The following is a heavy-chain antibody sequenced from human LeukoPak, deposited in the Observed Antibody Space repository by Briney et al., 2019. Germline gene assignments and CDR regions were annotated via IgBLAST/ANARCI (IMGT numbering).Heavy chain of an antibody. CDR2: ISGSGGNT. V-gene: IGHV3-23*01. Sequence: QTGGSLRLSCAASGFTFSSYAMSWVRQAPGKGLEWVSAISGSGGNTYYADSVKGRFTISRDDSKNTLYLQINSLRAEDTAVYFCARDVRRAAAGTMNYWGQGTLVTVSS. J-gene: IGHJ4*02. CDR3: ARDVRRAAAGTMNY. D-gene: IGHD6-13*01. CDR1: GFTFSSYA.